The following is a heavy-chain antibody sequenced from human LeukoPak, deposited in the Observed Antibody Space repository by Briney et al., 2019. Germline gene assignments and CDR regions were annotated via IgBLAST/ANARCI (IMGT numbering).Heavy chain of an antibody. D-gene: IGHD6-19*01. CDR2: IIPIFGTA. CDR3: AESKAVAGYFDY. V-gene: IGHV1-69*13. J-gene: IGHJ4*02. CDR1: GYTFIGYY. Sequence: SVKVSCKASGYTFIGYYMHWVRQAPGQGLEWMGGIIPIFGTANYAQKFQGRVTITADESTSTAYMELSSLRSEDTAVYYCAESKAVAGYFDYWGQGTLVTVSS.